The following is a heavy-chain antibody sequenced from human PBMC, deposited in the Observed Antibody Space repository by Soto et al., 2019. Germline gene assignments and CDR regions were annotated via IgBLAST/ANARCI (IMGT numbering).Heavy chain of an antibody. J-gene: IGHJ4*02. CDR3: ARRTKRDRILDY. V-gene: IGHV1-8*01. Sequence: ASVTVCCKASGYTFTSCDINWVRQATGQGLEWMGWMNPNSGNTGYAQKFQGRVTMTRNTSISTAYMELSSLRSEDTAVYYCARRTKRDRILDYWGQGTLVTVSS. D-gene: IGHD3-3*01. CDR1: GYTFTSCD. CDR2: MNPNSGNT.